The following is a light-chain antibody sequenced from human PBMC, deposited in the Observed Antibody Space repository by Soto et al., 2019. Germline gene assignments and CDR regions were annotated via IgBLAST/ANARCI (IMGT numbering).Light chain of an antibody. Sequence: DIQMTQSPSSVSASVGDKVIITCRASQHISGWLAWYQQKPGKAPKLLIYAGSTLQTGVPSRFSGRRSGTDFALTISSLQPEDFGTYYCQQASAFPPTFGPGTKVHIK. V-gene: IGKV1-12*01. CDR1: QHISGW. CDR3: QQASAFPPT. J-gene: IGKJ3*01. CDR2: AGS.